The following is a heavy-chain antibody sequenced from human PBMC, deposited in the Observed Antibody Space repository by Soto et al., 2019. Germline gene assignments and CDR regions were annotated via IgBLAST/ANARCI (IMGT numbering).Heavy chain of an antibody. J-gene: IGHJ3*02. V-gene: IGHV1-8*01. Sequence: ASVKVSCKASGYTFTSYHINWVRQDTGQGLEWMGWMNPNSGNTGYAQKFQGRVTMTRNTSISTAYMELSSLRSEDTAVYYCVVWPVQLAMPHDAFDIWGQGTMVTVSS. CDR1: GYTFTSYH. D-gene: IGHD2-2*01. CDR2: MNPNSGNT. CDR3: VVWPVQLAMPHDAFDI.